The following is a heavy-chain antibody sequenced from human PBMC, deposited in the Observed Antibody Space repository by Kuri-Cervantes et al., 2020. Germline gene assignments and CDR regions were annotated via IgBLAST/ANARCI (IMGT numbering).Heavy chain of an antibody. V-gene: IGHV4-39*02. CDR3: ARDPSP. CDR2: IYYSGST. CDR1: GGSISSSSYY. J-gene: IGHJ5*02. Sequence: ESLKISCTVSGGSISSSSYYWGWIRQPPGKGLEWIGSIYYSGSTYYNPSLKSRVTISVDTSKNQFSLKLSSVTAADTAVYYCARDPSPWGQGTLVTVSS.